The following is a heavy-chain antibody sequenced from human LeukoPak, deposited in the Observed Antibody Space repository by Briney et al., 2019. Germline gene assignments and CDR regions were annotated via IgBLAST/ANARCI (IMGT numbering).Heavy chain of an antibody. D-gene: IGHD1-1*01. CDR2: IIPIFGTA. CDR3: ARDDDANWFDP. V-gene: IGHV1-18*01. CDR1: GYTFTSYG. Sequence: ASVKVSCKASGYTFTSYGISWVRQAPGQGLEWMGGIIPIFGTANYAQKFQGRVTMTTDTSTSTAYMELRSLRSDDTAVYYCARDDDANWFDPWGQGTLVTVSS. J-gene: IGHJ5*02.